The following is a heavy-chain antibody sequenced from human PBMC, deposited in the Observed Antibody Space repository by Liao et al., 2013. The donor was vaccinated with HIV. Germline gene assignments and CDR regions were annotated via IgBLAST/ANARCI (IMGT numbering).Heavy chain of an antibody. CDR3: ARLLLWFGEPHAFDI. J-gene: IGHJ3*02. CDR2: IYYSGST. V-gene: IGHV4-59*01. D-gene: IGHD3-10*01. Sequence: QVQLQESGPGLVKPSETLSLTCSVSSGSISSYYWSWIRQPPGKGLEWIGYIYYSGSTNYNPSLKSRVTISVDTSKSQFSLKLSSVTAADTAVYYCARLLLWFGEPHAFDIWGQGTMVTVSS. CDR1: SGSISSYY.